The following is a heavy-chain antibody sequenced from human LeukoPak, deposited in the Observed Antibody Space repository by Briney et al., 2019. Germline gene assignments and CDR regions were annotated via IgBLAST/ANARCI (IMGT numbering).Heavy chain of an antibody. CDR2: IYYSGST. Sequence: SQTLSLTCTVSGGSISSGDYYWSWIRQPPGKGLEWIGYIYYSGSTYYNPSLKSRVTISVDRSKNQFSLKLSSVTAADTAVYYCARAADSSGYYYNYWGQGTLVTVSS. CDR3: ARAADSSGYYYNY. CDR1: GGSISSGDYY. V-gene: IGHV4-30-4*01. J-gene: IGHJ4*02. D-gene: IGHD3-22*01.